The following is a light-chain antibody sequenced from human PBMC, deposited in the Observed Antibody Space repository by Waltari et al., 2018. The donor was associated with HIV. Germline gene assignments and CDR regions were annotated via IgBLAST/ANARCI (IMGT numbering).Light chain of an antibody. CDR1: QSVSRY. CDR3: QQCSNWPPI. V-gene: IGKV3-11*01. CDR2: DGF. Sequence: IVLTQSPVTLSLSPGPTATLSCRASQSVSRYVAWYQQKPGQPPRLLIYDGFNRATGVPARFSGSASGTDFTLTISSLEPEDFAVYFCQQCSNWPPIFGQGTKLEIK. J-gene: IGKJ2*01.